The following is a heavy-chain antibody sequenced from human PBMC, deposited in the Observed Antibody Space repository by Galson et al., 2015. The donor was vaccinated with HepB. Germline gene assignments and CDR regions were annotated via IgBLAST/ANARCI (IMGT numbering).Heavy chain of an antibody. J-gene: IGHJ4*02. CDR2: ISYDGSNK. D-gene: IGHD3-10*01. CDR3: ARIPYYGSGSYYNEYDY. V-gene: IGHV3-30*04. Sequence: SLRLSCAASGFTFSSYAMHWVRQAPGKGLEWVAVISYDGSNKYYADSVKGRFTISRDNSKNTLYLQMNSLRAEDTAVYYCARIPYYGSGSYYNEYDYWGQGTLVTVSS. CDR1: GFTFSSYA.